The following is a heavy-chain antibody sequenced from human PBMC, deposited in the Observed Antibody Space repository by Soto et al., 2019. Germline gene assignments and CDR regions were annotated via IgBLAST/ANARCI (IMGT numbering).Heavy chain of an antibody. CDR3: ARAPGYSSSWFPQIDY. J-gene: IGHJ4*02. CDR2: INHSGST. D-gene: IGHD6-13*01. Sequence: QVQLQQWGAGLLKPSETLSLTCAVYGGSFSGYYWSWIRQPPGKGLEGIGDINHSGSTNYNPSLKSRITISVDTSKNQFSLKLSSVTAADTAVYYCARAPGYSSSWFPQIDYWGQGTLVTVSS. CDR1: GGSFSGYY. V-gene: IGHV4-34*01.